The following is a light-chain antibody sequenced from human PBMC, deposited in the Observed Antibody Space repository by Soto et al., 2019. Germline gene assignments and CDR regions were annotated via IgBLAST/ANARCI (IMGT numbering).Light chain of an antibody. V-gene: IGLV1-40*01. CDR2: GTS. CDR3: QSYDSSLSGRWV. J-gene: IGLJ3*02. Sequence: QSVLTQPPSVSGAPGQRVTISCTGSSSNIGAGYDVHWYQQLPGTAPKLLIYGTSNRPSGVPDRFSGSKSGTSASLAITGLQAEDEADYYCQSYDSSLSGRWVFGGGTKLTVL. CDR1: SSNIGAGYD.